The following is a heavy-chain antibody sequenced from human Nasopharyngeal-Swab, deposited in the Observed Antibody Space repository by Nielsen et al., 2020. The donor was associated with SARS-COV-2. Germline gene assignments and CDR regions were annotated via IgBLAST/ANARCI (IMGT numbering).Heavy chain of an antibody. CDR3: AREGILWFGEEMWLFFHY. J-gene: IGHJ4*02. CDR2: IYHSGST. D-gene: IGHD3-10*01. Sequence: WIRQPPGKGLEWIGYIYHSGSTYYNPSLKSRVTISVDRSKNQFSLKLSSVTAADTAVYYCAREGILWFGEEMWLFFHYWGQGTLVTVSS. V-gene: IGHV4-30-2*01.